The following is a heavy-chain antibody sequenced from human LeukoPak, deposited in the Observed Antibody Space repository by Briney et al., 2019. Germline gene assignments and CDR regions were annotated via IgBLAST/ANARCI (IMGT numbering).Heavy chain of an antibody. Sequence: GGSLRLSCAASGLTFSSFAMSWVRQAPGKGLEWVSVISGSGGRTYYADSVKGRFTISRDNSKNTLYLQMNSLRAEDTAVYYCARDVYSSSYGYMDVWGKGTTVTVSS. D-gene: IGHD6-13*01. CDR3: ARDVYSSSYGYMDV. CDR1: GLTFSSFA. V-gene: IGHV3-23*01. J-gene: IGHJ6*03. CDR2: ISGSGGRT.